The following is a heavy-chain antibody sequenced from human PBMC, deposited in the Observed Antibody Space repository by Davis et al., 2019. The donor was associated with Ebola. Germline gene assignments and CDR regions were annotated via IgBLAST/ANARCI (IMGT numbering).Heavy chain of an antibody. CDR2: VYYTGNS. J-gene: IGHJ4*02. CDR1: RGSISSYY. V-gene: IGHV4-59*08. D-gene: IGHD7-27*01. CDR3: AGIALTGTGGRGRFDY. Sequence: SETLSLTCTVSRGSISSYYWTWIRQPPGKGLEWIGHVYYTGNSNQNPSLNSRVTISVDTSRNQFSLTLSSVTSADTAVYYCAGIALTGTGGRGRFDYWGQGSLVTVS.